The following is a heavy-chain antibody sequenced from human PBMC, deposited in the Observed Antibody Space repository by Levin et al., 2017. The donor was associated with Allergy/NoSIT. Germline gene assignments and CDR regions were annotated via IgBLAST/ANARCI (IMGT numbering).Heavy chain of an antibody. CDR2: ISYDGSNK. Sequence: GGSLRLSCAASGFTFSSYAMHWVRQAPGKGLEWVAVISYDGSNKYYADSVKGRFTISRDNSKNTLYLQMNSLRAEDTAVYYCARGDSGYSSGWYLGYWGQGTLVTVSS. V-gene: IGHV3-30-3*01. J-gene: IGHJ4*02. D-gene: IGHD6-19*01. CDR3: ARGDSGYSSGWYLGY. CDR1: GFTFSSYA.